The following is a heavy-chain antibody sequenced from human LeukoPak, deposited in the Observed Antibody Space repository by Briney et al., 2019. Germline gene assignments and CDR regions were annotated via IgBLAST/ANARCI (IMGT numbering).Heavy chain of an antibody. Sequence: GGSLRLSCAASGFTFSSYAMSWVRQAPGKGLEWVSDINGSGDRTYYADSVKGRFTISRENSKNTLYLQMNSLKTEDTAVYYCTTAHYDILTGQSYYYMDVWGKGTTVTVSS. J-gene: IGHJ6*03. CDR3: TTAHYDILTGQSYYYMDV. CDR1: GFTFSSYA. D-gene: IGHD3-9*01. CDR2: INGSGDRT. V-gene: IGHV3-23*01.